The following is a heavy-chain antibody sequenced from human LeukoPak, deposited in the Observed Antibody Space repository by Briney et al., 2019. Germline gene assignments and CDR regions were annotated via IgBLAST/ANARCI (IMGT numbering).Heavy chain of an antibody. CDR2: IKQDGSQK. V-gene: IGHV3-7*01. J-gene: IGHJ4*02. CDR1: GFTFSSYW. D-gene: IGHD3-3*01. CDR3: ARDFAPLEWLLGY. Sequence: GGSLRLSCAASGFTFSSYWMSWVRQAPGKGLEWVANIKQDGSQKYYVDSVKGRFTISRDNAKNSLYLQMNSLRAEGTAVYYCARDFAPLEWLLGYWGQGTLVTVSS.